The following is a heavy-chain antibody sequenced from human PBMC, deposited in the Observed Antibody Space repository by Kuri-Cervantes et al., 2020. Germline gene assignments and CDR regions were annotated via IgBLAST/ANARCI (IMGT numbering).Heavy chain of an antibody. CDR3: ARVAFHSSSWHKSDDAFDN. CDR2: TIPIFGTA. D-gene: IGHD6-13*01. J-gene: IGHJ3*02. Sequence: SVKVSCKASGGTFSSYAISWVRQAPGQGLEWMGGTIPIFGTANYAQKFQGRVTITSDESTSTAYMELSSLRSEDTAVYYCARVAFHSSSWHKSDDAFDNWGQGTMVTVSS. CDR1: GGTFSSYA. V-gene: IGHV1-69*13.